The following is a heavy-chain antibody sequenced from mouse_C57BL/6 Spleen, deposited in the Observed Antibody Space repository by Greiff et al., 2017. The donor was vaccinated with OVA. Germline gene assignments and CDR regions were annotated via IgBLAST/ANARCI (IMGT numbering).Heavy chain of an antibody. Sequence: EVQLVESGGGLVKPGGSLKLSCAASGFTFSDYGMPWVRQAPEKGLEWVAYISSGSSTIYYADTVKGRFTISRDTAKNTLFLQKTSLRSEKTDMYDGARDYYGSSLYFDYWGQGTTLTVSS. CDR1: GFTFSDYG. CDR3: ARDYYGSSLYFDY. J-gene: IGHJ2*01. V-gene: IGHV5-17*01. D-gene: IGHD1-1*01. CDR2: ISSGSSTI.